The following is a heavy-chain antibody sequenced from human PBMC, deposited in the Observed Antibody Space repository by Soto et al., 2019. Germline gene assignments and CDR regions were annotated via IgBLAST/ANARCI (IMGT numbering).Heavy chain of an antibody. D-gene: IGHD1-1*01. V-gene: IGHV4-38-2*01. J-gene: IGHJ5*02. CDR3: VRDGTKTLRDWFDP. Sequence: KPSETLSLTCAVSGYSISSGYYWGWIRQPPGKGLEWIGSIYHSGSTYYNPSLKSRVTISVDTSKNQFSLKLRSVTAADTAVYYCVRDGTKTLRDWFDPWGQGISVTVSS. CDR2: IYHSGST. CDR1: GYSISSGYY.